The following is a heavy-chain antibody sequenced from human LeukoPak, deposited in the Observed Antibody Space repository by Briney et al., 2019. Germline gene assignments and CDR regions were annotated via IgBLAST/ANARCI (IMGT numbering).Heavy chain of an antibody. J-gene: IGHJ4*02. CDR1: GYTFTGYY. D-gene: IGHD3-22*01. CDR2: INPNSGGT. CDR3: AILCTHPLYYYDSSGYSTPFDY. V-gene: IGHV1-2*02. Sequence: ASVKVSCKASGYTFTGYYMHWVRQAPGQGLEWMGWINPNSGGTNYAQKFQGRVTMTRDTSISTAYMELSSLRSEDTAVYYCAILCTHPLYYYDSSGYSTPFDYWGQGTLVTVSS.